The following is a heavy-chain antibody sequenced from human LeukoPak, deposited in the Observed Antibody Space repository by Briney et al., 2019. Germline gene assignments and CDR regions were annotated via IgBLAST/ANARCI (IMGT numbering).Heavy chain of an antibody. CDR3: ARRAGEGYPYYIDY. D-gene: IGHD3-16*01. J-gene: IGHJ4*02. CDR1: GFIVSSIY. V-gene: IGHV3-53*01. Sequence: GGSLRLSCAASGFIVSSIYMSWVRQAPGKGLEWVSFISGGGDTYYADSVKGRFTISRDNSKNTLYLQMNSLRADDTAIYYCARRAGEGYPYYIDYWGQGTLVTVSS. CDR2: ISGGGDT.